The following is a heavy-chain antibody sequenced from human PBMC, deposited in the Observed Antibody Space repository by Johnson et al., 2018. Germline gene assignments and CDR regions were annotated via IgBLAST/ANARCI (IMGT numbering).Heavy chain of an antibody. D-gene: IGHD2-15*01. CDR2: INHSGST. CDR1: GGSFRGYY. J-gene: IGHJ6*03. Sequence: QVQLQQWGAGLLKPSETLSLTCAVYGGSFRGYYWSWIRQPPGKGLEWSGEINHSGSTNYNPSLKSRVTISVDTSKNHFSLKLRSVTAAATAVYYCAKDQDCSGGSCYLLNYCYYYMDVWGKGTTVTVSS. V-gene: IGHV4-34*01. CDR3: AKDQDCSGGSCYLLNYCYYYMDV.